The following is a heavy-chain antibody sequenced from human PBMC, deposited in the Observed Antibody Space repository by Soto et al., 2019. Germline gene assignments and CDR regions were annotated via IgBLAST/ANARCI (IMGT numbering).Heavy chain of an antibody. D-gene: IGHD3-22*01. CDR1: GFSFSSYT. V-gene: IGHV3-30*04. CDR2: ISHDGGDK. CDR3: AREYSSAVVAPGY. Sequence: QVQLVESGGGLVQPGRSLRLSCAASGFSFSSYTMHWVRQTPGKGLERVAVISHDGGDKYYADSVKGRFTISRDNSKNTLYLQMNSLRREDTSVYYCAREYSSAVVAPGYWGQGILVTVSS. J-gene: IGHJ4*02.